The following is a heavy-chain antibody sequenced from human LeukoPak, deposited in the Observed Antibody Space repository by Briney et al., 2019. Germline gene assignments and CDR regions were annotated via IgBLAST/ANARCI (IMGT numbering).Heavy chain of an antibody. D-gene: IGHD6-13*01. CDR1: VGSISSGNYY. Sequence: SETLSLTCTVSVGSISSGNYYCSWIRQSAGKGMEWIGNIYMSGSTRYNPSLMSRVAMSVDTSKNQFSLKISSATAADTAVYYCARDWGIAAATPYYFDHWGQGILVTVPS. J-gene: IGHJ4*02. CDR2: IYMSGST. V-gene: IGHV4-61*09. CDR3: ARDWGIAAATPYYFDH.